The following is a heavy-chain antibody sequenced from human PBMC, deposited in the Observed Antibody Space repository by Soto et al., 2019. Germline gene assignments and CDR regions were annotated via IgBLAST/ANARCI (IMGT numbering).Heavy chain of an antibody. CDR1: GFTVRAKY. J-gene: IGHJ6*02. CDR3: ARDSGLIRENYGMDV. Sequence: ELLLVESGGGVIQPGGSLRLSCAASGFTVRAKYMTWVRQAPGRGLEWVSVIYSGGKIYYPDSVKGRFTTSRDSSQNTMFLQMNNLRVEDTAVNYCARDSGLIRENYGMDVWGQGTTVAVSS. CDR2: IYSGGKI. D-gene: IGHD2-15*01. V-gene: IGHV3-53*01.